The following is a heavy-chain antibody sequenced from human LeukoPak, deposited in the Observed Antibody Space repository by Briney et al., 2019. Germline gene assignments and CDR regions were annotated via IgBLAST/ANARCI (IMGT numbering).Heavy chain of an antibody. D-gene: IGHD6-13*01. CDR3: ARLSQQLGDFDY. CDR2: IYHSGST. Sequence: SETLSLTCAVSGYSISSGYYWGWIRQPPGKGLEWIGSIYHSGSTYYNPSLKSRVTISVDTSKNQFSLKLSSVTAADTAVYYCARLSQQLGDFDYGGQGTLVTVSS. J-gene: IGHJ4*02. CDR1: GYSISSGYY. V-gene: IGHV4-38-2*01.